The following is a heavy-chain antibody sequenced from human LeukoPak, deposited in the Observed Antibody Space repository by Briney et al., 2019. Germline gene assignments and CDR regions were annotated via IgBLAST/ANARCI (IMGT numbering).Heavy chain of an antibody. V-gene: IGHV4-59*01. Sequence: SETLSLTCTVSGGSISPYYWSWIRQPPGKGLEWLVYIYYSGNTEYKPSLKSRVAMSVDTSKNQFSLRLSSVTAADTAVYYCARSTGSTMFIDYWGQGTLVTVSS. J-gene: IGHJ4*02. CDR3: ARSTGSTMFIDY. D-gene: IGHD3-10*02. CDR2: IYYSGNT. CDR1: GGSISPYY.